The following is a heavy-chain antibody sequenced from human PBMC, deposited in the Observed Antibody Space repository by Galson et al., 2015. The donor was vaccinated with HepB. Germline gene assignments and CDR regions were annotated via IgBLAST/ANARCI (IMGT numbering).Heavy chain of an antibody. CDR2: ISSSSSYI. CDR1: GFTFSSYS. V-gene: IGHV3-21*01. D-gene: IGHD2-21*02. CDR3: ARGPAHPRYCGDDCEFGLVDY. J-gene: IGHJ4*02. Sequence: SLRLSCAASGFTFSSYSMNWVRQAPGKGLEWVSSISSSSSYIYYADSVKGRFTISRDNAKNSLYLQMNSLRAEDTAVYYCARGPAHPRYCGDDCEFGLVDYWGQGTLVTVSS.